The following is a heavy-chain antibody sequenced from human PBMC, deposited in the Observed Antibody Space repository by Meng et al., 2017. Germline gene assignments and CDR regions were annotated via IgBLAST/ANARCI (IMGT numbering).Heavy chain of an antibody. V-gene: IGHV3-66*01. CDR2: IYSGGST. J-gene: IGHJ5*02. CDR1: GFTVSSNY. Sequence: QLVKSVRRFNQPGGSLRLSCVASGFTVSSNYMSWVRQAPGKGLEWVSLIYSGGSTYYSDSVKGRFTISRDNSKNTLYLQMNSLRAEDTAVYYCATESAWGQGTLVTVSS. CDR3: ATESA.